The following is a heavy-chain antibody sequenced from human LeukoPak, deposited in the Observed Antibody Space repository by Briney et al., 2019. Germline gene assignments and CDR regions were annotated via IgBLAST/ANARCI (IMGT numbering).Heavy chain of an antibody. CDR1: GGSINGYY. J-gene: IGHJ5*02. Sequence: PSETLSLTCTVSGGSINGYYWSWIRQPAGKGLEWIGRICNSESINYNPSLKSRVTMSIDTSKNQFSLKLNSVTAADTAVYYCARDRSSSYTRDWFDPWGQGALVTVSS. D-gene: IGHD6-13*01. CDR2: ICNSESI. V-gene: IGHV4-4*07. CDR3: ARDRSSSYTRDWFDP.